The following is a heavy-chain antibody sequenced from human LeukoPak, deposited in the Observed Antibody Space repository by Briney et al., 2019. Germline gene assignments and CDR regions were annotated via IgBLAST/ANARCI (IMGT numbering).Heavy chain of an antibody. CDR2: IYSGGST. Sequence: GGSLRLSCAASGFTVSSIYMSWVRQAPGKGLEWVSVIYSGGSTHYADSVKGRFTISRDNSKNTLYLQMNSLRAEDTAVYYCARERNLEIAVAGTIFNYWGQGTLVTVSS. CDR1: GFTVSSIY. V-gene: IGHV3-53*01. D-gene: IGHD6-19*01. CDR3: ARERNLEIAVAGTIFNY. J-gene: IGHJ4*02.